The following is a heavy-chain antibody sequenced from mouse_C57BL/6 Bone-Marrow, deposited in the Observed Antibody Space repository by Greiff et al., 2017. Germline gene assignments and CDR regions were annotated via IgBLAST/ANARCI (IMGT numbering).Heavy chain of an antibody. CDR2: IWSGGST. J-gene: IGHJ4*01. D-gene: IGHD1-1*01. CDR1: GFSLTSYG. V-gene: IGHV2-2*01. CDR3: AITTVYYAMDY. Sequence: VQRVESGPGLVQPSQSLSITCTVSGFSLTSYGVHWVRQSPGKGLEWLGVIWSGGSTDYNAAFISRLSISKDNSKSQVFFKMISLQADDTAIYYCAITTVYYAMDYWGQGTSVTVSS.